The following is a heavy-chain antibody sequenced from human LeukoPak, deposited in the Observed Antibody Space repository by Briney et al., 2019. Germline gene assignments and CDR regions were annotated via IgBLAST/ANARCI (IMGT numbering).Heavy chain of an antibody. CDR2: INHSGST. CDR3: AMLSGTYGTTSRVVDS. CDR1: GGSFSGYY. V-gene: IGHV4-34*01. D-gene: IGHD1-1*01. Sequence: SETLSLTCAVYGGSFSGYYWSWIRQPPGKGLEWIGEINHSGSTNYNPSLKSRVTISVDTSKNQFSLKLSSVTAADTAVYYCAMLSGTYGTTSRVVDSWGQGTLVAVSS. J-gene: IGHJ4*02.